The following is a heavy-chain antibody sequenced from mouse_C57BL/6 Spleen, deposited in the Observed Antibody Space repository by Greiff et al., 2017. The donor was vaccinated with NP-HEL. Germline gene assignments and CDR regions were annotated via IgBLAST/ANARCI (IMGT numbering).Heavy chain of an antibody. V-gene: IGHV5-16*01. CDR1: GFTFSDYY. J-gene: IGHJ1*03. D-gene: IGHD1-1*01. Sequence: EVQLVESEGGLVQPGSSMKLSCTASGFTFSDYYMAWVRQVPEKGLEWVANINYDGSSTYYLDSLKSRFIISRDNAKNILYLQMSSLKSEDTATYYCARDYGSREYFDVWGTGTTVTVSS. CDR3: ARDYGSREYFDV. CDR2: INYDGSST.